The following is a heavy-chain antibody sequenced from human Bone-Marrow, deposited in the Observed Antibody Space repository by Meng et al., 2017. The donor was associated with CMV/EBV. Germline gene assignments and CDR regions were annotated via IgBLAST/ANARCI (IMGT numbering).Heavy chain of an antibody. D-gene: IGHD1-26*01. Sequence: SGFTFSSYAMSWVRQAPGKGLEWVSSISGSGGSTYYADSVKGRFTISRDNSKNTLYLQMNSLRAEDTAVYYCAKLSGSYPRTKFFDIWGQGTMVTVSS. V-gene: IGHV3-23*01. CDR1: GFTFSSYA. J-gene: IGHJ3*02. CDR2: ISGSGGST. CDR3: AKLSGSYPRTKFFDI.